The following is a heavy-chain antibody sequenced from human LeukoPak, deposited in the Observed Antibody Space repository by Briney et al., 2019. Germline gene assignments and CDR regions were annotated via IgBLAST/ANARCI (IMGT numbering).Heavy chain of an antibody. D-gene: IGHD6-19*01. Sequence: PSETLSLTCAVSGYSISSGYYWGWIRQPPGKGLEWIGSIYRSGSTYYNPSLKSRVTISVDTSKNQFSLKLTSVTAADTAVYYCAMYSSGWYKNYWGQGTLVTVSS. CDR2: IYRSGST. V-gene: IGHV4-38-2*01. J-gene: IGHJ4*02. CDR3: AMYSSGWYKNY. CDR1: GYSISSGYY.